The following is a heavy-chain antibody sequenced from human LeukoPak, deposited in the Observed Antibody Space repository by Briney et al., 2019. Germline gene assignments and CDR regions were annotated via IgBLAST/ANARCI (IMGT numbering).Heavy chain of an antibody. CDR2: ISAYNGNT. CDR1: GYTFTSYG. V-gene: IGHV1-18*01. D-gene: IGHD3-9*01. CDR3: ARDRNYDILTGSDY. J-gene: IGHJ4*02. Sequence: ASVKVSCKASGYTFTSYGISWVRQAPGQGLEWMGWISAYNGNTNYAQKLQGRVTMTTDTSTSTAYMELRSRRSDDTAVYYCARDRNYDILTGSDYWGQGTLVTVSS.